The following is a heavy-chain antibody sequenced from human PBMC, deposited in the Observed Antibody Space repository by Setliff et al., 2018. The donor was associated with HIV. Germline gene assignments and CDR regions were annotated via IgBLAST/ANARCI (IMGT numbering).Heavy chain of an antibody. CDR1: GYSFTSYW. V-gene: IGHV5-51*01. J-gene: IGHJ5*02. Sequence: GESPKISCKGSGYSFTSYWIGWVRQMPGKGLEWMGIIYPGDSDTRYSPSFQGQVTISADESISTAYLQWSSLKASDTAMYYCARTYYYGSGGLNWFDPWGQGTLVTVSS. CDR2: IYPGDSDT. CDR3: ARTYYYGSGGLNWFDP. D-gene: IGHD3-10*01.